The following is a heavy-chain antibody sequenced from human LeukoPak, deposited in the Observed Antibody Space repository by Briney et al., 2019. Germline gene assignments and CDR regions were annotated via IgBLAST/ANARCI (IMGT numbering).Heavy chain of an antibody. V-gene: IGHV4-61*02. J-gene: IGHJ5*02. D-gene: IGHD3-10*01. CDR1: GGSISSGSYY. CDR2: IYTSGST. CDR3: AGTVYYGSGPDWFDP. Sequence: SQTLSLTCTVSGGSISSGSYYWSWIRQPAGKGLEWIGRIYTSGSTNYNPSLKSRVTISVDTSKNQFSLKLSSVTAADTAVYYCAGTVYYGSGPDWFDPWGQGTLVTVSS.